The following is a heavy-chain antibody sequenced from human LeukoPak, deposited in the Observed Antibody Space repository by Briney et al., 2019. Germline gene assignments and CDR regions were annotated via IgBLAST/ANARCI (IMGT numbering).Heavy chain of an antibody. CDR3: ARDWYGGNSDY. Sequence: SQTLSLTCTVSGGSISSGGYYWSWIRQPPGKGLEWIGSIYYSGSTYYNPSLKSRVTISVDTSKNQFSLKLSSVTAADTAVYYCARDWYGGNSDYWGQGTLVTVSS. D-gene: IGHD4-23*01. J-gene: IGHJ4*02. V-gene: IGHV4-39*07. CDR1: GGSISSGGYY. CDR2: IYYSGST.